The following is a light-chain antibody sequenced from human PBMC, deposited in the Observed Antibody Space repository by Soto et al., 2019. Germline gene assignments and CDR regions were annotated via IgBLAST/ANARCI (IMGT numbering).Light chain of an antibody. CDR1: SSDVGGYNY. V-gene: IGLV2-14*01. Sequence: QSALTQPASVSGSPGQSITISCTGTSSDVGGYNYVSWYQQHPGKAPKLMIYEVSNRPSGVSNRFSGSKSGNTASLTISGLQAEDEADYYCSSYRSSSGWVFGGGTKVTVL. CDR2: EVS. J-gene: IGLJ2*01. CDR3: SSYRSSSGWV.